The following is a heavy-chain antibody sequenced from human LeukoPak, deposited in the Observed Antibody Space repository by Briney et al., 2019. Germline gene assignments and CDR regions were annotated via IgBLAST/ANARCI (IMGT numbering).Heavy chain of an antibody. CDR2: INHSGST. J-gene: IGHJ4*02. Sequence: PSETLSLTCAVYGGSFSGYYWSWIRQPPGKGLEWIGEINHSGSTNYNPSLKSRVTISVDTSKNQFSLKLSSVTAADTAVYYCARHKSIAVAGFDYWGQGTLVTVSS. CDR3: ARHKSIAVAGFDY. V-gene: IGHV4-34*01. D-gene: IGHD6-19*01. CDR1: GGSFSGYY.